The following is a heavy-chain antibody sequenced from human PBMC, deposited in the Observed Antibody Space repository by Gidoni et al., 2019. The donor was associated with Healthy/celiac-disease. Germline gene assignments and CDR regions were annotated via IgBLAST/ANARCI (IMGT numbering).Heavy chain of an antibody. Sequence: EVQLVESGGGLVQPGGYLRLSCSAAGFTFSSYAMHWVRQAPGKGLEYVSAISSNGGSTYYADSVKGRFTISRDNSKNTLYLQMSSLRAEDTAVYYCVKDPGDYGDYWGQGTLVTVSS. D-gene: IGHD3-10*01. CDR1: GFTFSSYA. CDR2: ISSNGGST. J-gene: IGHJ4*02. CDR3: VKDPGDYGDY. V-gene: IGHV3-64D*09.